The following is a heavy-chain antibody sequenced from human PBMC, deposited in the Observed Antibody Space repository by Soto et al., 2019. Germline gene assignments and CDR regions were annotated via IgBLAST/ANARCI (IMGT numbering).Heavy chain of an antibody. Sequence: SETLSLTCTVSGGYISSGGYYWSWIRQHPGKGLEWIGYIYYSGSTYYNPSLKSRVTISVDTSKNQFSLKLSSVTAADTAVYYCARDQVDTIASDAFDIWGQGTMVTVSS. CDR2: IYYSGST. D-gene: IGHD3-3*01. V-gene: IGHV4-31*03. CDR3: ARDQVDTIASDAFDI. CDR1: GGYISSGGYY. J-gene: IGHJ3*02.